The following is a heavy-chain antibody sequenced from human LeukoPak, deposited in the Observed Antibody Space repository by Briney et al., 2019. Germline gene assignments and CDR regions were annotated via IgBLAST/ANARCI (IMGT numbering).Heavy chain of an antibody. V-gene: IGHV4-30-4*08. CDR2: INHSGST. CDR3: ARRNLGAWRGAFDI. J-gene: IGHJ3*02. D-gene: IGHD3-16*01. Sequence: SQTLSLTCTVSGGSISSGDYYWSWIRQPPGKGLEWIGEINHSGSTNYNPSLKSRVTISVDTSKNQFSLKLSSVTAADTAVYYCARRNLGAWRGAFDIWGQGTMVTVSS. CDR1: GGSISSGDYY.